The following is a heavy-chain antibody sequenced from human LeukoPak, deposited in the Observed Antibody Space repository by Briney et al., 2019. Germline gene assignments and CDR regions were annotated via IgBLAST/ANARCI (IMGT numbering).Heavy chain of an antibody. CDR2: IKQDGSEK. Sequence: GGSLRLSCAASGFTFSSYWMSWVRQAPGKGLEWVANIKQDGSEKYYVDSVKGRFTISRDNAKNSLYLQMNSLRAEDTAVYYCARERPLIAVAGTYYYYGMDVWGQGTTVTVSS. CDR3: ARERPLIAVAGTYYYYGMDV. D-gene: IGHD6-19*01. V-gene: IGHV3-7*03. CDR1: GFTFSSYW. J-gene: IGHJ6*02.